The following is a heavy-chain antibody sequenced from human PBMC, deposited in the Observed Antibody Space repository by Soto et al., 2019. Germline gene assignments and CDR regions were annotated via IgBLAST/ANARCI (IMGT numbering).Heavy chain of an antibody. J-gene: IGHJ4*02. V-gene: IGHV6-1*01. CDR1: GDSVSSNGAA. D-gene: IGHD2-15*01. CDR3: ARINGGSPDF. Sequence: SQTLSLTCAISGDSVSSNGAAWNWIRQSPSRGLEWLGRTYYRSRWYSDYAPSVKSRITVNPDTSQNQFSLQLTSVTAADTAVYYCARINGGSPDFWGQGTLVTVSS. CDR2: TYYRSRWYS.